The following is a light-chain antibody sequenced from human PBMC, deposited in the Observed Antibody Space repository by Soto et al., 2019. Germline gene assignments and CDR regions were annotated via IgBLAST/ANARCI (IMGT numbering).Light chain of an antibody. V-gene: IGKV3-15*01. CDR3: QQYNNWPPEVT. CDR1: QSVSNK. CDR2: RAS. J-gene: IGKJ3*01. Sequence: EIVMTQSPGTLSVSPGERVTLSCRASQSVSNKLAWYQQKLGQAPRLLIYRASTRATGIPARFSGSGSGTEFTLTISSLQSEDFAVYYCQQYNNWPPEVTFGPGTKVDIK.